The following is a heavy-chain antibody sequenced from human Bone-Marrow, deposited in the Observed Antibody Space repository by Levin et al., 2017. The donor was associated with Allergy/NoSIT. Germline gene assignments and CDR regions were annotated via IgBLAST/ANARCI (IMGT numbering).Heavy chain of an antibody. CDR1: GFTFSSFA. CDR2: VSDTGGVK. Sequence: GESLKISCAASGFTFSSFAMSWVRQAPGKGLEWVSVVSDTGGVKYYADSVKGRFTISRDNSQNTVYLQMNSLRAEDTAAYYCAKHLTRSGFDHWGLGALVTVSS. V-gene: IGHV3-23*01. J-gene: IGHJ4*02. CDR3: AKHLTRSGFDH.